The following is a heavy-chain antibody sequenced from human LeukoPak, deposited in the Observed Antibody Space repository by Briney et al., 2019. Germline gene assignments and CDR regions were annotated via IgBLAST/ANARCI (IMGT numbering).Heavy chain of an antibody. CDR3: ARLVCDVVVVGSNCYFDY. CDR2: IYPGDSDT. V-gene: IGHV5-51*01. Sequence: GESLKISCKGSGYSFTNYWIGWVRQMPGKGLEWMGSIYPGDSDTRYRASFEGHVTISGDKSIRSAYLQWSSLKASDTAMYYCARLVCDVVVVGSNCYFDYWGQGTLVTVSS. CDR1: GYSFTNYW. J-gene: IGHJ4*02. D-gene: IGHD2-15*01.